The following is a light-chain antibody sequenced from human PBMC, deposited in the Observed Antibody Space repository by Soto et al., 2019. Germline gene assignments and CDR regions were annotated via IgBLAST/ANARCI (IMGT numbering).Light chain of an antibody. CDR2: EVS. V-gene: IGLV2-8*01. CDR1: SSDIGAYNY. CDR3: SSYAGSNDRWV. Sequence: QSVLTQPPSASGSPGQSVTISCSGTSSDIGAYNYVSWYQQHPGKAPKLMIHEVSKRPSGVPDRFSGSKSGNTASLTVSGLHAEDEADYYCSSYAGSNDRWVFGGGTKLTVL. J-gene: IGLJ3*02.